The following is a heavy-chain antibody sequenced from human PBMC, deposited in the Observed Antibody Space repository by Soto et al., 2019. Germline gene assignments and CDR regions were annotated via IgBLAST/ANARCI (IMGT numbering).Heavy chain of an antibody. CDR3: ARAYYSGSGTSNWFDP. V-gene: IGHV2-70*04. J-gene: IGHJ5*02. Sequence: SGPTLVNLTQTLTLTCTFSGFSLSTNGRRVSWIRQPPGKALEWLARIDWDDDTLQSKSLKTRPPISKNTPKNQVVLTLTNLHPVDTATYYCARAYYSGSGTSNWFDPWGQGTLVTVS. D-gene: IGHD3-10*01. CDR1: GFSLSTNGRR. CDR2: IDWDDDT.